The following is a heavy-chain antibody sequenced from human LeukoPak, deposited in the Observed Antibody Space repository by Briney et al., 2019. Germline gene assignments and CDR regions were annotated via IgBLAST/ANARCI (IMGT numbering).Heavy chain of an antibody. CDR3: ARYRSGNSDY. CDR2: IWYDGSKQ. V-gene: IGHV3-33*01. D-gene: IGHD1-14*01. Sequence: GRSLRLTCAASGFTFSSYGMHWVRQAPGKGLEWVAVIWYDGSKQYHTDSVKGRFTISRDNSKNTVTLQMNSLRAEDTAMYYCARYRSGNSDYWGQGTLVTVSS. J-gene: IGHJ4*02. CDR1: GFTFSSYG.